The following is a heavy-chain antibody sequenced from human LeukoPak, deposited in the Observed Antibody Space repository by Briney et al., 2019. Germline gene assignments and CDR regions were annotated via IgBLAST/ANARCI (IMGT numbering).Heavy chain of an antibody. D-gene: IGHD1-26*01. V-gene: IGHV3-20*04. Sequence: GGSLRLSCAASGFIFDDYGMSWVRQAPGKGLEWVSGINWNGGSTGYADSVKGRFTISRDNAKNSLYVQMNSLRAEDTALYYCARGGHSGSYFAYWGQGTLVTVSS. CDR3: ARGGHSGSYFAY. J-gene: IGHJ4*02. CDR1: GFIFDDYG. CDR2: INWNGGST.